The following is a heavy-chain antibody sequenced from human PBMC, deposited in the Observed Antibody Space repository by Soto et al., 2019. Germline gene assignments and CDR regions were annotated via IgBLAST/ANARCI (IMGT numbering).Heavy chain of an antibody. J-gene: IGHJ5*02. Sequence: SETLSLTCTVSGGSISSGDYYWSWIRQPPGKGLEWIGYIYYSGSTYYNPSLKSRVTISVDTSKNQFSLKLSSVTAADTAVYYCARDTGPIEFWFDPWGQGTLVTVSS. CDR3: ARDTGPIEFWFDP. D-gene: IGHD3-10*01. V-gene: IGHV4-30-4*01. CDR1: GGSISSGDYY. CDR2: IYYSGST.